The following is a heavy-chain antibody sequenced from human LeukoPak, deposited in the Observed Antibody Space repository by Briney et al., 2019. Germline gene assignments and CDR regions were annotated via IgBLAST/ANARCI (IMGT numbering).Heavy chain of an antibody. J-gene: IGHJ4*02. CDR1: GGSISSGGYY. V-gene: IGHV4-31*03. D-gene: IGHD6-13*01. CDR3: ARGVAAGPFDY. Sequence: SETLSLTCTVSGGSISSGGYYWSWIRQHPGKGLEWIGYIYYSGSTYYNPSLKSRVTILVDTSKNQFSLKLSSVTAADTAVYYCARGVAAGPFDYWGQGTLVTVSS. CDR2: IYYSGST.